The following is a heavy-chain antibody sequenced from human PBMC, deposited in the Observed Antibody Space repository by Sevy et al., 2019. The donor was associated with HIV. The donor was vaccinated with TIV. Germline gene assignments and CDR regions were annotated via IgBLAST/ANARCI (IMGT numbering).Heavy chain of an antibody. V-gene: IGHV3-30-3*01. CDR1: GFTFSSYA. Sequence: GGSLRLSCAASGFTFSSYAISWVRQAPGKGLEWVAVISYDGSNKYYANSVKGRFTISRDNSKNTLYLQMNSLRAEDTAVYYCASLPPSSSWYGFDYWGQGTLVTVSS. CDR3: ASLPPSSSWYGFDY. CDR2: ISYDGSNK. J-gene: IGHJ4*02. D-gene: IGHD6-13*01.